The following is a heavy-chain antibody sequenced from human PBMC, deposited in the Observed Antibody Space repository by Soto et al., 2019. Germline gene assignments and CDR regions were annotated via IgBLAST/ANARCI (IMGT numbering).Heavy chain of an antibody. CDR1: GYTFTSYG. CDR3: ARDRQPSLSGYSSCWYGALYYYYGMDV. V-gene: IGHV1-18*01. CDR2: ISAYNGNT. D-gene: IGHD6-13*01. Sequence: ASVKVSCKASGYTFTSYGISWVRQAPGQGLEWMGWISAYNGNTNYAQKLQGRVTMTTDTSTSTAYMELRSLRSDDTAVYYCARDRQPSLSGYSSCWYGALYYYYGMDVWGQGTTVTVS. J-gene: IGHJ6*02.